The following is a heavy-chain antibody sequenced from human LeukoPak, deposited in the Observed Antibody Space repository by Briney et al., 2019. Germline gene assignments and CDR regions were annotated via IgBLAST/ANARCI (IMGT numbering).Heavy chain of an antibody. CDR2: ISSSSSYI. V-gene: IGHV3-21*01. J-gene: IGHJ6*03. Sequence: PGGSLRLSCAASGFTFSSYEMNWVRQAPGKGLGWVSSISSSSSYIYYADSVKGRFTISRDNAKNSLYLQMNSLRAEDTAVYYCARDPYSGGYGSYYYYYMDVWGKGTTVTISS. D-gene: IGHD1-26*01. CDR3: ARDPYSGGYGSYYYYYMDV. CDR1: GFTFSSYE.